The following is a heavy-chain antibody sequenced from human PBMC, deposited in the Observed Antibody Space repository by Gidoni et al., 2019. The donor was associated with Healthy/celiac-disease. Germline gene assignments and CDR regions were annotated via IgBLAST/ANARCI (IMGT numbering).Heavy chain of an antibody. V-gene: IGHV3-48*02. Sequence: EVQLVESGGGLVQPGGSLSLSCAASGFTFSSYSMNWVRQAPGKGLEWVSYISSSSSTIYYADSVKGRFTISRDNAKNSLYLQMNSLRDEDTAVYYCARDFPVVVPAAIVDYWGQGTLVTVSS. CDR3: ARDFPVVVPAAIVDY. J-gene: IGHJ4*02. CDR2: ISSSSSTI. CDR1: GFTFSSYS. D-gene: IGHD2-2*01.